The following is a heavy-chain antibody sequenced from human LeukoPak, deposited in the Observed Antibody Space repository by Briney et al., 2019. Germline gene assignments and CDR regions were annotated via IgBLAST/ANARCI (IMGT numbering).Heavy chain of an antibody. J-gene: IGHJ5*02. CDR2: ISRSGNST. Sequence: PGGSLRLSCVVSGFTFSSYAMSWVRQAPGKGLEWVSTISRSGNSTYYPDSVKGRFTISRDNSKNTLYLQMNSLRAEDTALYYCATYTWVAARWFDPWGQGTLVTVSS. V-gene: IGHV3-23*01. CDR3: ATYTWVAARWFDP. D-gene: IGHD2-15*01. CDR1: GFTFSSYA.